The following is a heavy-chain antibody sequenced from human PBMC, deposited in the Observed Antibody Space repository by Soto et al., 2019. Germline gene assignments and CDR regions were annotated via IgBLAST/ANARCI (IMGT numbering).Heavy chain of an antibody. CDR3: ATSYGSGYRAFDY. D-gene: IGHD3-10*01. CDR2: IIPILGIA. J-gene: IGHJ4*02. CDR1: GYTFTSYT. Sequence: GASVKVSCKASGYTFTSYTISWVRQAPGQGLEWMGRIIPILGIANYAQKFQGRVTITADKSTSTAYMELRSLRSEDTAFYYCATSYGSGYRAFDYWGQGALVTVSS. V-gene: IGHV1-69*02.